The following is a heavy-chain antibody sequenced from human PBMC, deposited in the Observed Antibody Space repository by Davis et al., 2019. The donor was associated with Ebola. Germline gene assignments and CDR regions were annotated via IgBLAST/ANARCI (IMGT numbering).Heavy chain of an antibody. Sequence: MPSETLSLTCAVYGGSFSGYYWSWIRQPPGKGLEWIGEINHSGSTNYNPSLKSRVTISVDTSKNQFSLKLSSVTAADTAVYYCARGGGVVVRGVITPDFDYWGQGTLVTVSS. CDR3: ARGGGVVVRGVITPDFDY. J-gene: IGHJ4*02. V-gene: IGHV4-34*01. D-gene: IGHD3-10*01. CDR1: GGSFSGYY. CDR2: INHSGST.